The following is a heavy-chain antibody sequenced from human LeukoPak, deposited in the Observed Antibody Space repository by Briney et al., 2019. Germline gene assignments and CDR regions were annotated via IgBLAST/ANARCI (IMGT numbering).Heavy chain of an antibody. Sequence: QPGGSLRLSCAASGFTFKRYRKYWVRHAPGKGVEWVADIRQDGSKKYYVDSVKGRFTISRDNAKNSLYLQMNSLRVEDTAVYYCAVAASGDYWGQGTLVTVSS. V-gene: IGHV3-7*01. CDR3: AVAASGDY. CDR1: GFTFKRYR. D-gene: IGHD2-15*01. CDR2: IRQDGSKK. J-gene: IGHJ4*02.